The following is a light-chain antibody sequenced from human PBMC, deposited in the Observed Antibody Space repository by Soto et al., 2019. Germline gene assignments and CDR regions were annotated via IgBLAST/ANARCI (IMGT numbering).Light chain of an antibody. Sequence: DIVMTQSPDSLAVSLGERATINCKSSQSVLYSSSNKNYLAWYQQKPRQPPKLLIYWASTRESGVPDRFSGSGSGTDFTLTISSLQAEDVAVYYCQQSYSTPTLGQGTKVDIK. CDR1: QSVLYSSSNKNY. J-gene: IGKJ1*01. CDR2: WAS. V-gene: IGKV4-1*01. CDR3: QQSYSTPT.